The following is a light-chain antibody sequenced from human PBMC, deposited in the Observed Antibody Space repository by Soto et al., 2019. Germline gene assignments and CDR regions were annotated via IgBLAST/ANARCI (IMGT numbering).Light chain of an antibody. CDR1: TGAVTSGYY. V-gene: IGLV7-43*01. Sequence: QAVVTQEHSLTVSPGGTVTLTCASSTGAVTSGYYPNWFQQKPGQAPRSLIYSTNKGHSWTPARFSGSLLGGKAALTLSGVQPEDEADYYCLLYCGGTQVFGGGTKLTVL. CDR2: STN. J-gene: IGLJ2*01. CDR3: LLYCGGTQV.